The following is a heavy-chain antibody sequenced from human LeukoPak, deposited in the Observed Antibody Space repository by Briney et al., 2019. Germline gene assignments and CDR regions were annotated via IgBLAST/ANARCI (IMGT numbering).Heavy chain of an antibody. CDR2: IYPGDSDT. D-gene: IGHD6-13*01. Sequence: KGGESLKISCKGSGYSFTSYWIGWVRQMPGKGLEWMGIIYPGDSDTRYSPSFQGQVTISADKSISTAYLQWSSLKASDTAMYYCARRAKYSSTAFYYMDVWGKGTTVTVSS. CDR1: GYSFTSYW. J-gene: IGHJ6*03. V-gene: IGHV5-51*01. CDR3: ARRAKYSSTAFYYMDV.